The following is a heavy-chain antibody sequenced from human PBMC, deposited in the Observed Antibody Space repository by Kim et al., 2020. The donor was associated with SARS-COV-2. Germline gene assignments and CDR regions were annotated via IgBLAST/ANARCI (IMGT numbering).Heavy chain of an antibody. Sequence: DYAAPVKGRFTISRDDSKNTLYLQMNSLKTEDTAVYYCTTDFYGDYDGDYWGQGTLVTVSS. J-gene: IGHJ4*02. CDR3: TTDFYGDYDGDY. D-gene: IGHD4-17*01. V-gene: IGHV3-15*01.